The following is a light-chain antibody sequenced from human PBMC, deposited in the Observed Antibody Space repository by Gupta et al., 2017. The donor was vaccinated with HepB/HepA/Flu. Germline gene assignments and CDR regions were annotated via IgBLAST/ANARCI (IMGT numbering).Light chain of an antibody. CDR1: SSNIGSNY. Sequence: SVLTQPPSASGTPGQRVTITCSCSSSNIGSNYVYWYQQRPGTAPKLLIYRKNQRPAGVPDRFSGSKSGNSASLAINGLRSEDEADYYCEAWDSSRRGWVFGGGTKLTVL. CDR2: RKN. V-gene: IGLV1-47*01. J-gene: IGLJ3*02. CDR3: EAWDSSRRGWV.